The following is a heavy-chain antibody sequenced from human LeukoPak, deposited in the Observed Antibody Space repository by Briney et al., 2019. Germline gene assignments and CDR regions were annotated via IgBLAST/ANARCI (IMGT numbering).Heavy chain of an antibody. CDR2: INPNSGGT. J-gene: IGHJ4*02. V-gene: IGHV1-2*02. Sequence: ASVKVSCKASGYTFTSYYMHWVRQAPGQGLEWMGWINPNSGGTNYAQKFQGRVTMTRDTSISTAYMELSRLRSDDTAVYYCARAGPGSGWYFDYWGQGTLVTVSS. CDR3: ARAGPGSGWYFDY. CDR1: GYTFTSYY. D-gene: IGHD6-19*01.